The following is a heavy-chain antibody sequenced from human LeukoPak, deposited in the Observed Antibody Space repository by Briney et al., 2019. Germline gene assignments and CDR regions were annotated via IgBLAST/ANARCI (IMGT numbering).Heavy chain of an antibody. CDR2: IYSGGST. D-gene: IGHD2-15*01. CDR3: ARGPRYCSGGSCYSGVRY. V-gene: IGHV3-53*01. Sequence: PGGSLRLSCAASGFTVSSNYMSWVRQAPGKGLEWVSVIYSGGSTYYADSVKGRFTISRDNSKNTLYLQMNSLRAEDTAVYYCARGPRYCSGGSCYSGVRYWGQGTLVTVSS. J-gene: IGHJ4*02. CDR1: GFTVSSNY.